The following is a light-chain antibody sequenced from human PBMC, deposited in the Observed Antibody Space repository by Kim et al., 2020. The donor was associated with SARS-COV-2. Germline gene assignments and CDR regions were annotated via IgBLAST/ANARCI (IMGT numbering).Light chain of an antibody. CDR3: YSAADNNLV. V-gene: IGLV3-27*01. CDR2: KDS. CDR1: VLAKKY. Sequence: PEQTARITCSGNVLAKKYARWFQQKPGQAPVLVIYKDSERPSGIPERFSGSSSGTTVSLTISGAQVEDEADYYCYSAADNNLVFGGGTQLTVL. J-gene: IGLJ2*01.